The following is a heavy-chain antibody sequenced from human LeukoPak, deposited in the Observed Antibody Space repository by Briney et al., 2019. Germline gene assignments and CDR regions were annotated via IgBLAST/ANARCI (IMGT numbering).Heavy chain of an antibody. J-gene: IGHJ4*02. CDR3: AREPPRKVGATTDFDY. D-gene: IGHD1-26*01. CDR2: ISSSSSYI. V-gene: IGHV3-21*01. Sequence: GGSLRLSCAASGFTFSSYSMNWVRQAPGKGLEWVASISSSSSYIYYADSVKGRFTISRDNAKNSLYLQMNSLRAEDTAVYYCAREPPRKVGATTDFDYWGQGTLISVSS. CDR1: GFTFSSYS.